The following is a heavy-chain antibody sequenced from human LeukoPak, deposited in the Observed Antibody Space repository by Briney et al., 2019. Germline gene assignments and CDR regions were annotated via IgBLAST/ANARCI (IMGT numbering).Heavy chain of an antibody. CDR3: ARDLYYDFWSGYLGV. J-gene: IGHJ6*03. CDR2: IYYSGST. D-gene: IGHD3-3*01. V-gene: IGHV4-59*01. CDR1: GVSISSYY. Sequence: SETLSLTCTVSGVSISSYYWSWIRQPPGKGLEWIGYIYYSGSTNYNPSLKSRVTISVDTSKNQFSLKLSSVTAADTAVYYCARDLYYDFWSGYLGVWGKGTTVTVSS.